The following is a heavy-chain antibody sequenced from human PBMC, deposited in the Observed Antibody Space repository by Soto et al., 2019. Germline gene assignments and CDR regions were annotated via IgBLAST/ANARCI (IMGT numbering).Heavy chain of an antibody. CDR2: ISGSGDYT. J-gene: IGHJ4*02. Sequence: GGSLRLSCAASGFTFRNNGMDWVRQTPGKGLEWVSGISGSGDYTYFADSVEGRFTISRDNSKNMLYLHMNNVRAEDTAVYFCAREVIADYFEYWGQGTLVTVSS. CDR3: AREVIADYFEY. V-gene: IGHV3-23*01. CDR1: GFTFRNNG. D-gene: IGHD6-13*01.